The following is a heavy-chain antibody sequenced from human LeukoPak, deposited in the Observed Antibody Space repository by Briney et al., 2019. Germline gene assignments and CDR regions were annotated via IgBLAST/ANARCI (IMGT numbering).Heavy chain of an antibody. CDR1: GFSITSSYY. V-gene: IGHV4-38-2*02. CDR3: ARDRYYYYGSGSYYLFDY. D-gene: IGHD3-10*01. J-gene: IGHJ4*02. Sequence: SETLSLTCNVSGFSITSSYYWSWIRQPPGKGLEWIGSIYHSGSTYYNPSLKSRVTISVDTSKNQFSLKLSSVTAADTAVYYCARDRYYYYGSGSYYLFDYWGQGTLVTVSS. CDR2: IYHSGST.